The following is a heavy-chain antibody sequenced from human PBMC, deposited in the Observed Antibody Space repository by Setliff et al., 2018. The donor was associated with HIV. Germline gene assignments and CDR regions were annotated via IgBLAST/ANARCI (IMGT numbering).Heavy chain of an antibody. CDR3: ARERNYGVNRPFDY. CDR2: ISTYNGNT. J-gene: IGHJ4*02. D-gene: IGHD4-17*01. V-gene: IGHV1-69*13. CDR1: GGTFSSYA. Sequence: ASVKVSCKASGGTFSSYAISWVRQAPGQGLEWMGWISTYNGNTNYAQKFQGRVTITADESTTTAYMELSSLRSEDTAVYYCARERNYGVNRPFDYWGQGTLVTVSS.